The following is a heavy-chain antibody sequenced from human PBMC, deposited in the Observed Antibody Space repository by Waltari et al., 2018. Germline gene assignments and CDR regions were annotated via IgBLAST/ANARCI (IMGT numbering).Heavy chain of an antibody. CDR3: VRSTSWRYYFDT. V-gene: IGHV3-21*01. CDR2: ISSGGTYI. J-gene: IGHJ4*02. CDR1: GFTFSSYS. Sequence: DVQLVESGGGLVKPGGSLRLSCAASGFTFSSYSMHWVRQAPGKGLEWVASISSGGTYIYYTYSVKGRFTISRGSGTDSLYLQMNSLRVEDTATYFCVRSTSWRYYFDTWGQGTLVAVSS. D-gene: IGHD6-13*01.